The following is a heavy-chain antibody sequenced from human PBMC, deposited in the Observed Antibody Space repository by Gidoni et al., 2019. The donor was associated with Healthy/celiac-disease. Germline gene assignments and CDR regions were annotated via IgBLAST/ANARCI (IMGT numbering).Heavy chain of an antibody. CDR1: GGSISSYY. J-gene: IGHJ6*02. CDR2: IYYSGST. Sequence: QVQLQESGPGLVKPSETLSLTCTVSGGSISSYYWSWIRQPPGKGLEWIGYIYYSGSTNYNPSLKSRVTISVDTSKNQFSLKLSSVTAADTAVYYCARDRGFITIFGVVIGNMDVWGQGTTVTVSS. CDR3: ARDRGFITIFGVVIGNMDV. V-gene: IGHV4-59*01. D-gene: IGHD3-3*01.